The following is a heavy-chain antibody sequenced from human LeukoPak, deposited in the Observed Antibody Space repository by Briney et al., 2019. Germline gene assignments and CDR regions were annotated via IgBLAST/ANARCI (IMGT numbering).Heavy chain of an antibody. CDR3: ARDLDGLDTFDI. D-gene: IGHD5-24*01. CDR2: IATAGDT. CDR1: GFTLSTYD. J-gene: IGHJ3*02. Sequence: PGGSLRLSWVASGFTLSTYDMNGVGKAKGKGLEWVSTIATAGDTYYPGSVKGRFTIARENAKNSLYLQMNSLRAEDTAVYYCARDLDGLDTFDIWGQGTMVTVSS. V-gene: IGHV3-13*01.